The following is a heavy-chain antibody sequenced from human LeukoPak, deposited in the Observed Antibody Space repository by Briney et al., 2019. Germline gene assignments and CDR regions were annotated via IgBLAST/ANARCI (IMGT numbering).Heavy chain of an antibody. CDR1: GYTFTGYY. CDR2: MNPNSGNT. D-gene: IGHD1-7*01. J-gene: IGHJ4*02. CDR3: ASGNWNYPFDY. V-gene: IGHV1-8*02. Sequence: ASVKVSCKASGYTFTGYYMHWVRQATGQGLEWMGWMNPNSGNTGYAQKFQGRVTMTRNTSISTAYMELSSLRSEDTAVYYCASGNWNYPFDYWGQGTLVTVSS.